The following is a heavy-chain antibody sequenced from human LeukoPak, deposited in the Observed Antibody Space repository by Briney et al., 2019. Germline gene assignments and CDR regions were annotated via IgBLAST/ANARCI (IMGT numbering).Heavy chain of an antibody. CDR3: AKALGQWFEEGYYGMDV. CDR1: GFTFSTYW. V-gene: IGHV3-30*18. D-gene: IGHD3-10*01. CDR2: ISDDGRDT. Sequence: QPGGSLRLSCAASGFTFSTYWMSWVRQAPGKGLEWVAMISDDGRDTYSADSVKGRFTISRDNSKSALYLQMSSLKRDDTAVYHCAKALGQWFEEGYYGMDVWGQGTAVTVSS. J-gene: IGHJ6*02.